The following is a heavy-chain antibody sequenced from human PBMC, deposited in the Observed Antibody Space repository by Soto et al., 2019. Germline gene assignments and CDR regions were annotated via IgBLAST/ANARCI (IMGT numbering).Heavy chain of an antibody. CDR2: IFTRSSQI. J-gene: IGHJ5*02. D-gene: IGHD1-26*01. V-gene: IGHV3-21*01. Sequence: ELQLVESGGGLVRPGGSLRLSCTASGFAFSSFNMNWVRQAPGKGLEWVSSIFTRSSQIYYADSVKGRFTISRDDAKNSLFLQMNSLSVEDTAVYYCARDLLAGQQLVIPWFRPWGQGTLVTVSS. CDR3: ARDLLAGQQLVIPWFRP. CDR1: GFAFSSFN.